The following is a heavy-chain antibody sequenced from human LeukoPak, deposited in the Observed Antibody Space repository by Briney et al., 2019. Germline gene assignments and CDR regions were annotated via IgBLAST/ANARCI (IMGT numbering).Heavy chain of an antibody. CDR1: GFTFSSYG. V-gene: IGHV3-30*18. CDR3: AKEYSYVWGSYRPDDAFDI. J-gene: IGHJ3*02. CDR2: ISYDGSNK. D-gene: IGHD3-16*02. Sequence: HAGGSLRLSCAASGFTFSSYGMHWVRQAPGKGLEWVAVISYDGSNKYYADSVKGRFTISRDNSKNTLYLQMNRLRAEDTAVYYCAKEYSYVWGSYRPDDAFDIWGQGTMVTVSS.